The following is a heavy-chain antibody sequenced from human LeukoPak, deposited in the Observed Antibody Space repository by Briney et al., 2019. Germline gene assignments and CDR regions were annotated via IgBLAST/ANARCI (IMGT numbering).Heavy chain of an antibody. CDR1: GGTFSSYA. V-gene: IGHV1-69*13. J-gene: IGHJ6*02. Sequence: SVKVSCKASGGTFSSYAISWVRQAPGQGLEWMGGIIPIFGTANYAQKFQGRVTITADESTSTAYMELSSLRSEDTAVYYCARETAGSGYYDSYYYYGMDVWGQGATVTASS. CDR3: ARETAGSGYYDSYYYYGMDV. CDR2: IIPIFGTA. D-gene: IGHD3-3*01.